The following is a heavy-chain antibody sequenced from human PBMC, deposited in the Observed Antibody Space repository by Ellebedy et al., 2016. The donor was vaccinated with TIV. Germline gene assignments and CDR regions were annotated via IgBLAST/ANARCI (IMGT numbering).Heavy chain of an antibody. Sequence: GESLKIPCAASGFSFSTYWMFWVRQAPGKGLVWVSRINTDGTITDYADSVKGRFTISRDNAKNTLYLQMNSLRADDTAVYYCARDYWGYWGQGTLVTVSS. V-gene: IGHV3-74*01. CDR3: ARDYWGY. CDR2: INTDGTIT. D-gene: IGHD3-16*01. CDR1: GFSFSTYW. J-gene: IGHJ4*02.